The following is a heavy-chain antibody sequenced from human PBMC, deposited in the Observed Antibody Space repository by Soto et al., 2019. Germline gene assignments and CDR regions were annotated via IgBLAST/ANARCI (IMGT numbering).Heavy chain of an antibody. Sequence: ASVKVSCKASGYTFTGYYMHWVRQAPGQGLEWMGWINPNSGGTNYAQKFQGRVTMTRDTSISTAYMELSRLRSDDTAVYYRARTFYDFWSGPLVAFDIWGQGTLVTVSS. CDR3: ARTFYDFWSGPLVAFDI. CDR1: GYTFTGYY. J-gene: IGHJ3*02. CDR2: INPNSGGT. V-gene: IGHV1-2*02. D-gene: IGHD3-3*01.